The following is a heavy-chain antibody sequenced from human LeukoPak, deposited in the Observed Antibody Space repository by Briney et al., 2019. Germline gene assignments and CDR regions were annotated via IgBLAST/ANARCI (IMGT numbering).Heavy chain of an antibody. V-gene: IGHV4-59*01. D-gene: IGHD3-10*01. Sequence: SETLSLTCTVSGGSISSYYWSWIRQPPGKGLEWIGYIYYSGSTNYNPSLKSRVTISVDTSKNQFSLKLSSVTAADTAVYYCARAGGPMAFDYWGQGTLVTVSS. J-gene: IGHJ4*02. CDR1: GGSISSYY. CDR2: IYYSGST. CDR3: ARAGGPMAFDY.